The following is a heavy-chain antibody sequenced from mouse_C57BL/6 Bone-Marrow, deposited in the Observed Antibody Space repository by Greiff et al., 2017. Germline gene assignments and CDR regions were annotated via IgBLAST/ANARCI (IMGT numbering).Heavy chain of an antibody. J-gene: IGHJ4*01. CDR2: IHPNSGST. CDR1: GYTFTSSW. Sequence: QVQLQQPGAELVKPGASVKLSCKASGYTFTSSWMHWVKQRPGQGLEWIGMIHPNSGSTNYNEKFKSKATLTVDKSSSTAYMQRSSLTSEDSAVYCCARDNYNAMDYWGQGTSVTVSS. V-gene: IGHV1-64*01. CDR3: ARDNYNAMDY.